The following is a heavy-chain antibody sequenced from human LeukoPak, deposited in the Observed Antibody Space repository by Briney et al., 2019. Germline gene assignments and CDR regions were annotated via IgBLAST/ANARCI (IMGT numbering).Heavy chain of an antibody. D-gene: IGHD3-22*01. CDR1: GGSFSEYY. Sequence: SETLSLTFAVSGGSFSEYYWSWIRQPPGKGLEWIGEISQSGSTNYNPSLKTRVSISLDTSKNQFSLKVTSVTAADTAFYYCARTYDTNGYTSDYWGQGALVTVSS. J-gene: IGHJ4*02. CDR2: ISQSGST. CDR3: ARTYDTNGYTSDY. V-gene: IGHV4-34*01.